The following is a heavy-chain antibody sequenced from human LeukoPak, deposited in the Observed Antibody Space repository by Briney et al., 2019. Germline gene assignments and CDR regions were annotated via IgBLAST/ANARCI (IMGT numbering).Heavy chain of an antibody. Sequence: GASVKVSCKASXXTXXXXXMXXXXXXXXQGXEWMGWINPNXXXTXYAQKFQGRVTMTRDTSISTAYMELSRLRSDDTAVXYCARDINGYDPDYWGQGTLVTVSS. J-gene: IGHJ4*02. V-gene: IGHV1-2*02. CDR3: ARDINGYDPDY. D-gene: IGHD5-12*01. CDR2: INPNXXXT. CDR1: XXTXXXXX.